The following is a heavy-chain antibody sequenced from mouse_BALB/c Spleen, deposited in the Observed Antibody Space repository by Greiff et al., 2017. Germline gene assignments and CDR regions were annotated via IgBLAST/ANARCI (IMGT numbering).Heavy chain of an antibody. CDR3: ARSYWFAY. CDR1: GYTFTDYE. CDR2: IDPETGGT. J-gene: IGHJ3*01. Sequence: VKLQESGAELVRPGASVTLSCKASGYTFTDYEMHWVKQTPVHGLEWIGAIDPETGGTAYNQKFKGKATLTADKSSSTAYMELRSLTSEDSAVYYCARSYWFAYWGQGTLVTVSA. V-gene: IGHV1-15*01.